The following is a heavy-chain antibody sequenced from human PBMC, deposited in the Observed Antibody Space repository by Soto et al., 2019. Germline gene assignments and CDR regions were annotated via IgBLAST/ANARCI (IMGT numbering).Heavy chain of an antibody. D-gene: IGHD3-16*01. CDR2: ISGSGGST. CDR1: GFTFSRYT. CDR3: ANDRYDYMRYYLKPGAFVI. Sequence: GGSLRLSCAAYGFTFSRYTMSWVRQAPGKGLEWVSAISGSGGSTYYADSVKGRFTISRDNSKNTLYLQMNSLRAEHTAVYYCANDRYDYMRYYLKPGAFVISGPG. V-gene: IGHV3-23*01. J-gene: IGHJ3*02.